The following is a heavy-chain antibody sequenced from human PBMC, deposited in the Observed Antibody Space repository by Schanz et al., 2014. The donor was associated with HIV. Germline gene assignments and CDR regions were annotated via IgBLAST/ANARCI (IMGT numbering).Heavy chain of an antibody. V-gene: IGHV3-23*01. CDR2: ISCSGGGT. CDR1: GLTFSGSA. J-gene: IGHJ4*02. CDR3: TKDIVAGASEY. Sequence: EVQLLESGGGLVQPGGSLRLTCAASGLTFSGSAMNWVRQAPGKGLSVLSAISCSGGGTFYAGSVKGRFTISRDNSKNMLYLQMTSLRVEDTAVYYCTKDIVAGASEYWGQGTLVIVSS. D-gene: IGHD6-19*01.